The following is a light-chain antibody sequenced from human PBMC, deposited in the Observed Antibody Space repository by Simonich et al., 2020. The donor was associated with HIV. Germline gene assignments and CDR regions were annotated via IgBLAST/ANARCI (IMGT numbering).Light chain of an antibody. V-gene: IGKV4-1*01. CDR2: WAA. Sequence: DIVMTQSPDSLAVSLGERATINCKSSQSVLYNSNNKNYLAWYQQKPGQPPKLLIYWAATRESGVPDRCSGSGSGTDFTLTISSLQAEDVAIYYCQQYYTTPPTFGGGTKVEIK. CDR1: QSVLYNSNNKNY. J-gene: IGKJ4*01. CDR3: QQYYTTPPT.